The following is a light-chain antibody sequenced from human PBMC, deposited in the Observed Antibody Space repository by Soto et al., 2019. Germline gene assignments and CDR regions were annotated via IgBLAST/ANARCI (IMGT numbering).Light chain of an antibody. V-gene: IGKV3-15*01. J-gene: IGKJ5*01. CDR1: QSVSSN. Sequence: EIVMTQSPDTLSVSPGERATLSCRASQSVSSNLAWYQQKPGQAPRLLIYGASTRATGIPARFSGSGSGTEFTLTISSLQSEDFAVYYCQQYNNWLTFGQGTRLEIK. CDR3: QQYNNWLT. CDR2: GAS.